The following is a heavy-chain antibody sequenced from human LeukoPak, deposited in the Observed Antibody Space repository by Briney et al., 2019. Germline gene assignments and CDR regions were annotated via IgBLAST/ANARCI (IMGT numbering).Heavy chain of an antibody. V-gene: IGHV3-72*01. D-gene: IGHD3-16*02. CDR3: ARDGSSYDYVWGSYRYYFDY. CDR1: GFTFSDHY. J-gene: IGHJ4*02. CDR2: TRNKANSYTT. Sequence: GGSLRLSCAASGFTFSDHYMDWVRQAPGKGLEWVGRTRNKANSYTTEYAASVKGRFTISRDDSKNSLYLQMNSLKTEDTAVYYCARDGSSYDYVWGSYRYYFDYWGQGTLVTVSS.